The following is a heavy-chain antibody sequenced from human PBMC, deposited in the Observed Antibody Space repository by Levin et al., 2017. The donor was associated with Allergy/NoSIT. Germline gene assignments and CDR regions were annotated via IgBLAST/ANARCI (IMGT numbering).Heavy chain of an antibody. CDR3: ARHDDYLWGTYRAFDY. CDR2: IFYSGKA. D-gene: IGHD3-16*02. V-gene: IGHV4-39*01. J-gene: IGHJ4*02. Sequence: PSETLSLTCSLSGASVSSSFYWAWIRLSPGKGLEWIGSIFYSGKAYYKESLRSRVTISVDTSKNQFSLRLRSVTAADTGVYFCARHDDYLWGTYRAFDYWGRGTLVAVSS. CDR1: GASVSSSFY.